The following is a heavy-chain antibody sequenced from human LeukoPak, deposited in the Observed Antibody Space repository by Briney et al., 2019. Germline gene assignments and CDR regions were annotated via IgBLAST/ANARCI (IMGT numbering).Heavy chain of an antibody. CDR3: ARGDFGETNTAFDV. V-gene: IGHV1-8*03. D-gene: IGHD4-17*01. Sequence: GASVKVSCKTSGYTFTYYDVHWVRQAPGQGLEWMGWINPNSATTNYAQGLQGRVTFTRDTSLSVAYMELSSLTSEDAAVYFCARGDFGETNTAFDVWGQGTLVAVSS. CDR1: GYTFTYYD. J-gene: IGHJ3*01. CDR2: INPNSATT.